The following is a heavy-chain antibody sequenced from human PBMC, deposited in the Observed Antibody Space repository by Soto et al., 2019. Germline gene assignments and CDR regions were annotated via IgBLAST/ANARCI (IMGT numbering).Heavy chain of an antibody. CDR2: IYYSGST. J-gene: IGHJ4*02. V-gene: IGHV4-39*01. Sequence: SETLSLNCSVSGGSISSSSYYWGWIRQPPGKGLEWIGSIYYSGSTYYNPSLKSRVTISVDTSKNQFSLKLSSVTAADTAVYYCARHRKWSMEYWGQGTLVTVSS. D-gene: IGHD1-1*01. CDR1: GGSISSSSYY. CDR3: ARHRKWSMEY.